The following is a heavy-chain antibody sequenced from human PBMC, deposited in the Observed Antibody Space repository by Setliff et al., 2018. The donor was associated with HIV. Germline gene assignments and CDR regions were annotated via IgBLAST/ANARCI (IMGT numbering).Heavy chain of an antibody. D-gene: IGHD3-10*01. V-gene: IGHV4-39*01. J-gene: IGHJ4*02. CDR2: VYHTGST. CDR3: ARGRWVTMVRGVIITRPNFDY. Sequence: SETLSLTCSVSGASITISSYYWGWIRQPPGKGLEWIGSVYHTGSTHHNPSLQSRVTISADTSKNQFSLKLSSVTAADTAVYYCARGRWVTMVRGVIITRPNFDYWGQGTLVTVSS. CDR1: GASITISSYY.